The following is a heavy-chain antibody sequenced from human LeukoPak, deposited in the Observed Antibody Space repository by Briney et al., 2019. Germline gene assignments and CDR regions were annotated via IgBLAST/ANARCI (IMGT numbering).Heavy chain of an antibody. V-gene: IGHV4-38-2*02. J-gene: IGHJ6*03. CDR1: GYSISSGYY. D-gene: IGHD6-13*01. Sequence: SETLSLTCTVSGYSISSGYYWGWIRQPPGKGLEWIGSIYHSGSTYYNPSLKSRVTISVDTSKNQFSLKLSSVTAADTAVYYCARADYSSTWSHDYYYMDVWGKGTTVTISS. CDR3: ARADYSSTWSHDYYYMDV. CDR2: IYHSGST.